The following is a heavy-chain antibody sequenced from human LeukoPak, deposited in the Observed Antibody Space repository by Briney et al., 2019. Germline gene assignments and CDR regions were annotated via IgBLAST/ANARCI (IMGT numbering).Heavy chain of an antibody. Sequence: SDTLSLTCCVSGYSISSGYFWGWIRQPPGKGLEWIVGIYHSGSTYHNPSLKSRVTIPVDTSKNQFSLKLSSVTAADTAVYYCARAPGNRNGQYQHDYWGRGTLVTVSS. CDR3: ARAPGNRNGQYQHDY. D-gene: IGHD2/OR15-2a*01. V-gene: IGHV4-38-2*02. J-gene: IGHJ4*02. CDR2: IYHSGST. CDR1: GYSISSGYF.